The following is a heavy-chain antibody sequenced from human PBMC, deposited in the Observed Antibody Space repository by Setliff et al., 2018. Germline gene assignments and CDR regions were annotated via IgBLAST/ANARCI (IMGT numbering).Heavy chain of an antibody. Sequence: SVKVSCTASGGTFSSYGISWVRQAPGQGLEWMGGTIPMFGTTSYARQFQGRVTIITDESPSTAYMQLSSLGSEDTAVYYCVREGGDSRSSTDYRYYMDVWGKGTTVT. V-gene: IGHV1-69*05. J-gene: IGHJ6*03. CDR3: VREGGDSRSSTDYRYYMDV. CDR1: GGTFSSYG. CDR2: TIPMFGTT. D-gene: IGHD3-22*01.